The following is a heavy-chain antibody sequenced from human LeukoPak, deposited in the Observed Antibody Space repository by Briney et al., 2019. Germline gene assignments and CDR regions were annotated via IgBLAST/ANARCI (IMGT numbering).Heavy chain of an antibody. Sequence: GGSLRLSCAASGFTFSSYGMHWVRQAPGKGLEWVAVISYDGSNKYYADSVKGRFTISRDNSKNTLYLQMNSLRAEDTAVYYCAREGCSGGSCYHNWFDPWGQGTLVTVSS. CDR1: GFTFSSYG. V-gene: IGHV3-30*03. J-gene: IGHJ5*02. CDR3: AREGCSGGSCYHNWFDP. D-gene: IGHD2-15*01. CDR2: ISYDGSNK.